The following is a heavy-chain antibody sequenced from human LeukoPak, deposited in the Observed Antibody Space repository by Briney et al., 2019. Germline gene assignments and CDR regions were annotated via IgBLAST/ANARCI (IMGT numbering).Heavy chain of an antibody. CDR2: IQYDGSNK. CDR3: ARDLRYCSSTSCYSFDY. V-gene: IGHV3-30*02. Sequence: GGSLRLSCAASGFTFSSYGMHWVRQAPGKGLEWVASIQYDGSNKYYADSVKGRFTISRDNSKNTLYLQMNSLRAEDTAVYYCARDLRYCSSTSCYSFDYWGQGTLVTVSS. D-gene: IGHD2-2*01. CDR1: GFTFSSYG. J-gene: IGHJ4*02.